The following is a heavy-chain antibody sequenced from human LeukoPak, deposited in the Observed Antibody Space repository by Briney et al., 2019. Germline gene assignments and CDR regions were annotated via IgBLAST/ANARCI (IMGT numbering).Heavy chain of an antibody. CDR2: INPSGGST. CDR3: ASGYNRDY. J-gene: IGHJ4*02. V-gene: IGHV1-46*03. D-gene: IGHD5-24*01. CDR1: GYSFTNYY. Sequence: EASVKVSCKASGYSFTNYYMHWVRQAPGQGLEWTGIINPSGGSTSYAQKFQGRVTMTRDTSTSTVYMYLSSLRSEGTAVYFCASGYNRDYWGQGTLVTVSS.